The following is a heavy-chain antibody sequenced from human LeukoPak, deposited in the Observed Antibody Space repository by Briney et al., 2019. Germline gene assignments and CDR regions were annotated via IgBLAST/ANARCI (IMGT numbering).Heavy chain of an antibody. Sequence: GGSLRLSCAASGFTFSSYAMAWVRQAPGKGLEWIATITGSNGYTYYAASVKGRFTISRDNSKNTLYLQMNSLTAEATAIYYCARETPVAATGRSWFDPWGKGTLVTVSS. V-gene: IGHV3-23*01. CDR1: GFTFSSYA. D-gene: IGHD6-13*01. CDR2: ITGSNGYT. J-gene: IGHJ5*02. CDR3: ARETPVAATGRSWFDP.